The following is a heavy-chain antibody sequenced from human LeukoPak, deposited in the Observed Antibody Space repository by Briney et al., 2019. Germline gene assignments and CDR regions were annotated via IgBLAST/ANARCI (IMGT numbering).Heavy chain of an antibody. D-gene: IGHD2-2*01. CDR3: AREVVVVPPQGYYYYYMDV. J-gene: IGHJ6*03. V-gene: IGHV3-21*01. Sequence: GGSLRLSCAASGFTFSSYSMNWVRQAPGKGLEWVSSISSSSSYIYYADSVKGRFTISRDNAKNSLYLQMNSLRAEDTAVYYCAREVVVVPPQGYYYYYMDVWSKGTTVTVSS. CDR2: ISSSSSYI. CDR1: GFTFSSYS.